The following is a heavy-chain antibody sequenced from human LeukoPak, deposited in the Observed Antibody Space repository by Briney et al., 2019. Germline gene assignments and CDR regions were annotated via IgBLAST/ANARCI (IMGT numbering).Heavy chain of an antibody. CDR2: IIPIFGTA. V-gene: IGHV1-69*01. J-gene: IGHJ4*02. CDR3: ARDQRTYYYDSSGQSHFDY. Sequence: SVTVSCKASGGTFSSYAISWVRQAPGQGLEWMGGIIPIFGTANYAQKSQGRVTITADESTSTAYMELSSLRSEDTAVYYCARDQRTYYYDSSGQSHFDYWGQGTLVTVSS. CDR1: GGTFSSYA. D-gene: IGHD3-22*01.